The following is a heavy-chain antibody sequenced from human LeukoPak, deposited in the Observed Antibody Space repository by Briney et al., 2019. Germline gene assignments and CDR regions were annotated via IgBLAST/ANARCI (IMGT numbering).Heavy chain of an antibody. CDR1: GYSFSSFY. D-gene: IGHD5-12*01. CDR3: ARVEARSSDDSGYPF. Sequence: ASVRVSCKASGYSFSSFYVHWVRQAPGQGREWMGWINANNGGTNYARQFQGRVTLTRDTTINTAYMDLTRLTSDDTAVYYCARVEARSSDDSGYPFWGQGTLVTVSS. J-gene: IGHJ4*02. V-gene: IGHV1-2*02. CDR2: INANNGGT.